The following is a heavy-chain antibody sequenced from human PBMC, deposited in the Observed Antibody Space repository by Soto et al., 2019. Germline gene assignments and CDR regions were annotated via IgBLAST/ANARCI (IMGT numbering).Heavy chain of an antibody. CDR3: FRGGVTSRTFDY. CDR2: IFPDDPDT. V-gene: IGHV5-51*07. CDR1: GYSFTSYW. D-gene: IGHD3-16*01. Sequence: PGESLKISCKGSGYSFTSYWIGWVHQMPGQGLEWMGIIFPDDPDTRYSPSFQGHVTISVDKSISTAYVQWSSLKASDSAIYYCFRGGVTSRTFDYWGQGTLVTVSS. J-gene: IGHJ4*02.